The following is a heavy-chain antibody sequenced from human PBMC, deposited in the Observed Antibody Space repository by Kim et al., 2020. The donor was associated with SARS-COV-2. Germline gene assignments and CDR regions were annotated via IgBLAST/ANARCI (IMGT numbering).Heavy chain of an antibody. Sequence: SSTISYGDSVKGRFTIARDNAKDSLYLQMNSLRDEDKAVYYCARGGGIDYWGQGTLVTVSS. D-gene: IGHD3-16*01. CDR2: SSTI. V-gene: IGHV3-48*02. J-gene: IGHJ4*02. CDR3: ARGGGIDY.